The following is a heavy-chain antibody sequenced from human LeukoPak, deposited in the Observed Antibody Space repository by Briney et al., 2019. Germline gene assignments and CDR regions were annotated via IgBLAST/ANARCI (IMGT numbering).Heavy chain of an antibody. V-gene: IGHV3-23*01. Sequence: GGSLRLSCAASGFTFSNSAMSWVRQAPGKGLEWASTLSGSGITTYYADSVKGRFTISRDNSKNTLYLQMNSLRAEDTAVYYCAKGICSSGWSYFDYWGHGTLVTVSS. CDR3: AKGICSSGWSYFDY. CDR2: LSGSGITT. CDR1: GFTFSNSA. D-gene: IGHD6-19*01. J-gene: IGHJ4*01.